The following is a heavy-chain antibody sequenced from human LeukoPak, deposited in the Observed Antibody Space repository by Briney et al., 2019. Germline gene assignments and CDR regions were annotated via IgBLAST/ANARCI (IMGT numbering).Heavy chain of an antibody. CDR2: ISSTSTYI. Sequence: PGGSLRLSCAASGLTFSSYSMNWVRQAPGKGLEWVSSISSTSTYIYYADSVKGRFTISRDNAKNSLYLHMNRLRAKDTAVYYCARDWSSPWYYFDYWGQGTLVTVS. CDR3: ARDWSSPWYYFDY. CDR1: GLTFSSYS. J-gene: IGHJ4*02. V-gene: IGHV3-21*01.